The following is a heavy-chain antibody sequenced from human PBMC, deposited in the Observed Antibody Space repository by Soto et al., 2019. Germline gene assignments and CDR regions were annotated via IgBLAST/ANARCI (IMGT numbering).Heavy chain of an antibody. CDR3: ARLRYYDSSGYSGWFDP. V-gene: IGHV5-51*01. CDR1: GYSFTSYW. D-gene: IGHD3-22*01. J-gene: IGHJ5*02. Sequence: AGESLKISCKGSGYSFTSYWIGWVRQMPGKGLEWMGIIYPGDSDTRYSPSFQGQVTISADKSISTAYLQWSSLKASDTAMYYCARLRYYDSSGYSGWFDPWGQGTLVTVSS. CDR2: IYPGDSDT.